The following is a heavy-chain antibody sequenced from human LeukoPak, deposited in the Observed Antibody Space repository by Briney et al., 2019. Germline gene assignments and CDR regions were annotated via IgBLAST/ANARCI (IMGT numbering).Heavy chain of an antibody. J-gene: IGHJ4*02. Sequence: PSETLSLTCTVSGGSISGYYWSWIRQPPGKGLEWIAYIFYSGSTNYNPSLKSRVTISVDTSKNQFSLKMSSVTAADTAVYYCAREYYYDSSGYYYDYWGQGTLVTVSS. D-gene: IGHD3-22*01. V-gene: IGHV4-59*01. CDR2: IFYSGST. CDR1: GGSISGYY. CDR3: AREYYYDSSGYYYDY.